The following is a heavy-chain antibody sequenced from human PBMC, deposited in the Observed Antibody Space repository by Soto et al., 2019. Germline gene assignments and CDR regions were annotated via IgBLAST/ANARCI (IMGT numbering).Heavy chain of an antibody. Sequence: QVQLVESGGGVVQPGGPLRLSCAVSGFTFSGYSMHWVRQAPGKGLEWVAVIWGEGSNEYYADSVKGRFTISRDTSKNTLYLQMSSLRADDTAFYYCVSDFGDYKFDYWGQGTLVTVSS. CDR1: GFTFSGYS. V-gene: IGHV3-33*01. D-gene: IGHD4-17*01. CDR2: IWGEGSNE. CDR3: VSDFGDYKFDY. J-gene: IGHJ4*02.